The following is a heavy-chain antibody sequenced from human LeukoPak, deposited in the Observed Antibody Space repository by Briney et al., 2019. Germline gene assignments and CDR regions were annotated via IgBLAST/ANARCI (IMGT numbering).Heavy chain of an antibody. J-gene: IGHJ6*02. Sequence: GGSLRLSCAASGFTFSSYSMNWVRQAPGKGLEWVSSISSSSSYIYYADSVKGRFTISRDNAKNSLYLQMNSLRAEDTAVYYCARDPPVTSYYYYGMDVWGQGTTVTVSS. CDR3: ARDPPVTSYYYYGMDV. D-gene: IGHD4-17*01. CDR1: GFTFSSYS. V-gene: IGHV3-21*01. CDR2: ISSSSSYI.